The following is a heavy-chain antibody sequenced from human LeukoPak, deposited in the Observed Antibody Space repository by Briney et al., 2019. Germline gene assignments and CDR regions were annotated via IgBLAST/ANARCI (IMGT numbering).Heavy chain of an antibody. V-gene: IGHV1-8*01. J-gene: IGHJ6*02. CDR3: ARAHPTPIEQQYHYTADLYYYYYYGMDV. D-gene: IGHD2-2*02. CDR1: GYTFTSYD. Sequence: ASVKVSCKASGYTFTSYDINWVRQATGQGLEWMGWMNPNSGNTGYAQKFQGRVTMTRNTSISTAYMELSSLRSEDTAVYYCARAHPTPIEQQYHYTADLYYYYYYGMDVWGQGTTVTVSS. CDR2: MNPNSGNT.